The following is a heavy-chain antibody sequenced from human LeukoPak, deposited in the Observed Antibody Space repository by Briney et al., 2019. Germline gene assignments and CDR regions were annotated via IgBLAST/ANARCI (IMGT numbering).Heavy chain of an antibody. CDR2: INHSGST. J-gene: IGHJ2*01. CDR3: ARKVGYGSGSYYTPFNRYFDL. CDR1: GGSFSGYY. Sequence: SETLSLTCAVYGGSFSGYYWSWIRQPPGKGLEWIGEINHSGSTNYNPSLKSRVTISVDTSKNQFSLKLSSVTAADTAVYYCARKVGYGSGSYYTPFNRYFDLWGRGTLVTVSS. V-gene: IGHV4-34*01. D-gene: IGHD3-10*01.